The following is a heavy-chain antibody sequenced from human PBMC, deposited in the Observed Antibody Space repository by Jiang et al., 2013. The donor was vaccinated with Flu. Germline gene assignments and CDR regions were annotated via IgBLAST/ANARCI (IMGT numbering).Heavy chain of an antibody. J-gene: IGHJ4*02. CDR1: GGTFSSYA. CDR3: ARDLGGSGPPYDY. Sequence: KASGGTFSSYAISWVRQAPGQGLEWMGGIIPIFGTANYAQKFQGRVTITADESTSTAYMELSSLRSEDTAVYYCARDLGGSGPPYDYWGQGTLVTVSS. V-gene: IGHV1-69*01. D-gene: IGHD1-26*01. CDR2: IIPIFGTA.